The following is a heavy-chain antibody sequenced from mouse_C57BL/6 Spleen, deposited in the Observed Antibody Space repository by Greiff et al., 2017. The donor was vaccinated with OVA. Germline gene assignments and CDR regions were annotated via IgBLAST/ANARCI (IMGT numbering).Heavy chain of an antibody. CDR1: GYTFTSYG. D-gene: IGHD1-1*01. CDR2: IYPRSGNT. V-gene: IGHV1-81*01. CDR3: ARYYGSNLGYFDY. J-gene: IGHJ2*01. Sequence: VQLQESGAELARPGASVKLSCKASGYTFTSYGISWVKQRTGQGLEWIGEIYPRSGNTYYNEKFKGKATLTAEKSSSTAYMALRDVTSEDSAVYICARYYGSNLGYFDYWGQGTTLTVSS.